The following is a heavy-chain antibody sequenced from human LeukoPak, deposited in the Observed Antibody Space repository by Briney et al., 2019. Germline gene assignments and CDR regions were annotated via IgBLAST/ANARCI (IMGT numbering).Heavy chain of an antibody. D-gene: IGHD3-3*01. V-gene: IGHV3-49*03. CDR2: IRSKSYGGTT. J-gene: IGHJ4*02. CDR3: SIQSRPGFFFGH. CDR1: GFTFGDYA. Sequence: GGSLRLSXTASGFTFGDYAMSWFRQAPGKGLEWVGFIRSKSYGGTTEYAASVKGRFTISRDDAKSIAYLQMSTLKTEDTALYYCSIQSRPGFFFGHWGQGTLVTVSP.